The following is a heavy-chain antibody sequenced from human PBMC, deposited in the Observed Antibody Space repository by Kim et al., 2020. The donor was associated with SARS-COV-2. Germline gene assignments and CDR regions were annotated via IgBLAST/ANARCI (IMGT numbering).Heavy chain of an antibody. D-gene: IGHD2-2*01. CDR3: ARDQGYCSSTSCYRWFDP. J-gene: IGHJ5*02. V-gene: IGHV3-48*03. Sequence: KGRFTISRDNAKNSLYLQMNSLRAEDTAVYYCARDQGYCSSTSCYRWFDPWGQGTLVTVSS.